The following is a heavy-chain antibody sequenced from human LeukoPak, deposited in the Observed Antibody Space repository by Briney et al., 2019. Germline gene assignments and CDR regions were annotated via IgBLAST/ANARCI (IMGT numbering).Heavy chain of an antibody. CDR3: AKTGLVRDPGYYYMDV. Sequence: GGSLRLSCAASGFTFSSYGMSWVRQAPGKGLEWVSAISGSGGSTYYADSVKGRFTISRDNSKNTLYLQMNSLRAEDTAVYYCAKTGLVRDPGYYYMDVWGKGTTVTISS. J-gene: IGHJ6*03. V-gene: IGHV3-23*01. D-gene: IGHD3-10*01. CDR1: GFTFSSYG. CDR2: ISGSGGST.